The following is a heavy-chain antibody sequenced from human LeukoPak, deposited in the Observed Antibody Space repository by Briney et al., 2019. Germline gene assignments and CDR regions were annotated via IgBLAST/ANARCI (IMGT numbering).Heavy chain of an antibody. V-gene: IGHV3-48*03. CDR2: ISSSGSTI. CDR3: ARDYYGGSTFDY. J-gene: IGHJ4*02. CDR1: GFTFSSYE. D-gene: IGHD4-23*01. Sequence: GGSLRLSCAASGFTFSSYEMNWVRQAPGKGLEWVSYISSSGSTIYYADSVKGRFTISRDNAKNSLYLQMNSLRAEDTAVYYCARDYYGGSTFDYWGQGTLVTVSS.